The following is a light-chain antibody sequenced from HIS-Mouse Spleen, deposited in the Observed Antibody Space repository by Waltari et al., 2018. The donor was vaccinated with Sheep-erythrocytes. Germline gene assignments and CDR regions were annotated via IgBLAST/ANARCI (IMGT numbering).Light chain of an antibody. V-gene: IGKV1-8*01. CDR1: QGISSY. CDR2: AAS. CDR3: QQYYSYPYT. Sequence: AIRMTQSPSSLSASTGDRVTITCRASQGISSYLAWYQQKPGKAPKLLIYAASTLQSGMPSKFSGSGSGTDFTLTISYLQSEDFATYYCQQYYSYPYTFGQGTKLEIK. J-gene: IGKJ2*01.